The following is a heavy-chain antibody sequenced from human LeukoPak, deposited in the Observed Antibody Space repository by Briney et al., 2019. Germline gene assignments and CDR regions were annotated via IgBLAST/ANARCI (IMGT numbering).Heavy chain of an antibody. CDR1: GGSFSGYY. CDR3: ARGRYGVTIFGVVTYNWFDP. D-gene: IGHD3-3*01. J-gene: IGHJ5*02. CDR2: INHSGST. V-gene: IGHV4-34*01. Sequence: PSETLSLTCAVYGGSFSGYYWSWIRQPPGKGLEWIGEINHSGSTNYNPSLKSRVTISVDTSKNQFSLKLSSVTAADTAVNYCARGRYGVTIFGVVTYNWFDPWGQGTLVTVSS.